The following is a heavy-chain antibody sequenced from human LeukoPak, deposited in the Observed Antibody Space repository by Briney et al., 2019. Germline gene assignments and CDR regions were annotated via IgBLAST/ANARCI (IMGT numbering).Heavy chain of an antibody. CDR1: GGSFSGYY. CDR2: IDHSGST. Sequence: SETLSLTCADHGGSFSGYYWSWIRQPPGKGLEWIGEIDHSGSTNYNPSLKSRVTISVDTSKNQFSLKLSSVTAADTAVYYCARGRLLWFGELLSRLGTNWFDPWGQGTLVTVSS. D-gene: IGHD3-10*01. CDR3: ARGRLLWFGELLSRLGTNWFDP. J-gene: IGHJ5*02. V-gene: IGHV4-34*01.